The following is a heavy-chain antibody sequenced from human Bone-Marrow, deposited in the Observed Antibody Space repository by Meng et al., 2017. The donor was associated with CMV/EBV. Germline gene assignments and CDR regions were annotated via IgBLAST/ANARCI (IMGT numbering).Heavy chain of an antibody. D-gene: IGHD2-2*01. V-gene: IGHV1-2*02. CDR1: GYTFTGYY. Sequence: GESLKISCKASGYTFTGYYMHWVRQAPGQGLEWMGWINPNSGGTNYAQKFQGRVTMTRDTSISTAYMELSRLRSDDTAVHYCARVGCSSTSCYRGPWFDPWGQGTLVTVSS. CDR3: ARVGCSSTSCYRGPWFDP. CDR2: INPNSGGT. J-gene: IGHJ5*02.